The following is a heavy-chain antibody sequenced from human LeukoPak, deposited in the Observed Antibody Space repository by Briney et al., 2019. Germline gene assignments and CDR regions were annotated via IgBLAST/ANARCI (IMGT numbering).Heavy chain of an antibody. CDR1: GFTFISYA. CDR3: AKDQGGSYRPFDY. Sequence: GGSLRLSCPASGFTFISYAMSWVRQAPGKGLEWVSAISGSGGSTYYADSVKGRFTISRDNSKNTLYLQLNSLRAEDTAVYYCAKDQGGSYRPFDYWGQGTLVTVSS. J-gene: IGHJ4*02. CDR2: ISGSGGST. D-gene: IGHD1-26*01. V-gene: IGHV3-23*01.